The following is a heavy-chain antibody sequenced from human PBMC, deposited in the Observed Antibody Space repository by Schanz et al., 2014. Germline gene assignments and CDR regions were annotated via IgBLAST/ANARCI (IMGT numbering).Heavy chain of an antibody. Sequence: VESGGGLVKPGGSLRLSCAVSGFPFSYYTMNWVRQAPGKGPGWVACIGRRGQVIYYADSMEGRFTISRDNAQNSVLLQMNSLIVEDTAVYYCARSCHDDDDYTRALDMWGQGTVVTVSS. V-gene: IGHV3-21*01. CDR1: GFPFSYYT. D-gene: IGHD3-16*01. J-gene: IGHJ3*02. CDR3: ARSCHDDDDYTRALDM. CDR2: IGRRGQVI.